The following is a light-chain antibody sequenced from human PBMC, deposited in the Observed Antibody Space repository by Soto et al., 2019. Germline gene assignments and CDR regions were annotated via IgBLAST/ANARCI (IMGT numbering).Light chain of an antibody. V-gene: IGKV1-5*03. J-gene: IGKJ1*01. CDR2: KAS. Sequence: DIQMTQSPSTLSASVGDRVTITCRASQSISNRLAWYQQTPGKAPKLLIFKASTSQSGVPPSFSGSGSGTEFTLTISSLQPGDFATYYCQQYYNYPLPFGQGTKVEV. CDR3: QQYYNYPLP. CDR1: QSISNR.